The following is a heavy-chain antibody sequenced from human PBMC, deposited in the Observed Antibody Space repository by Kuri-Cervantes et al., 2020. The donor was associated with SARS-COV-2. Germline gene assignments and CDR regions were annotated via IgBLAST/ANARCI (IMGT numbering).Heavy chain of an antibody. CDR3: ASGFPWGDDAFDI. CDR2: VNHNGGA. D-gene: IGHD3-16*01. Sequence: SETLALTCAVYGGSLSGSYWSRIRQSPGKRLEWIGEVNHNGGANYNPSLKSRVTISVDTSKNQFSLKLSSVTAADTAVYYCASGFPWGDDAFDIWGQGTMVTVSS. J-gene: IGHJ3*02. V-gene: IGHV4-34*01. CDR1: GGSLSGSY.